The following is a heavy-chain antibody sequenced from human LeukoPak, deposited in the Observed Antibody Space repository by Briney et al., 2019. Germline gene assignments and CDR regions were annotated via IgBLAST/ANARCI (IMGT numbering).Heavy chain of an antibody. CDR2: IYYNGNS. Sequence: PSQTLSLTCTVSGGSTSIGGYYWSWIRQHPGKGLEWIGYIYYNGNSYYNPSLESRVTISLDMSRDQFSLKLRSVTAADTAVYYCAREHDYSNYVFFDYWGQGTLVTVSS. V-gene: IGHV4-31*03. CDR3: AREHDYSNYVFFDY. J-gene: IGHJ4*02. CDR1: GGSTSIGGYY. D-gene: IGHD4-11*01.